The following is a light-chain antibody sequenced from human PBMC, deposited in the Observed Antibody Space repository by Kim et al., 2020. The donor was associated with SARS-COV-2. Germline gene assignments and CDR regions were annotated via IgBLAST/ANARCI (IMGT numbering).Light chain of an antibody. CDR3: QAWDSSTEV. CDR2: QDS. CDR1: KLGDKY. V-gene: IGLV3-1*01. Sequence: SYELTQPPSVSVSPGQTASITCSGDKLGDKYACWYQQKPGQSPVLVIYQDSKRPSGIPERFSGSNSGNTATLTISGTQAMDGADYYCQAWDSSTEVFGGGTKLTVL. J-gene: IGLJ2*01.